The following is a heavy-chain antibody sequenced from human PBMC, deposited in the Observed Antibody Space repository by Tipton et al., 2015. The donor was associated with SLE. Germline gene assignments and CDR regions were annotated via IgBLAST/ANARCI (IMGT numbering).Heavy chain of an antibody. J-gene: IGHJ4*02. CDR3: ARGNWGLDY. Sequence: TLSLTCPVYGGSFSGYYWSWIRQPPGKGLEWIGEINHSGSTNYNPSLKSRVTISVDTSKNQFSLKLSSVTAADTAVYYCARGNWGLDYWGQGTLVTVSS. CDR1: GGSFSGYY. V-gene: IGHV4-34*01. D-gene: IGHD7-27*01. CDR2: INHSGST.